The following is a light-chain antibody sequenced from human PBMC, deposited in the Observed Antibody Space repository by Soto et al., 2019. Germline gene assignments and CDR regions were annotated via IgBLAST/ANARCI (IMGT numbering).Light chain of an antibody. CDR1: SSNIGINT. J-gene: IGLJ1*01. Sequence: QSVLTQPPSASGTPGQRVTISCSGGSSNIGINTVNWYQQLPGTAPKVLIYTDNQRPSGVPDRFSGSKSGNTASLTISGLQAEDEADYFCSSYVGDSAYAFGTGTKVTVL. CDR2: TDN. CDR3: SSYVGDSAYA. V-gene: IGLV1-44*01.